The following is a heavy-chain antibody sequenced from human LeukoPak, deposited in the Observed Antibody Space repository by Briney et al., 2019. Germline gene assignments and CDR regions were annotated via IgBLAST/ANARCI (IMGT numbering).Heavy chain of an antibody. CDR3: ARTPRNYYYYMDV. V-gene: IGHV3-53*01. Sequence: GGSLRLSCAASRFTVSSNYMSWVRQAPGKGLEWVSVIYSGGSTYYADSVKGRFTISRDNSKNTLYLQMNSLRAEDTAVYYCARTPRNYYYYMDVWGKGTTVTVSS. CDR2: IYSGGST. CDR1: RFTVSSNY. J-gene: IGHJ6*03.